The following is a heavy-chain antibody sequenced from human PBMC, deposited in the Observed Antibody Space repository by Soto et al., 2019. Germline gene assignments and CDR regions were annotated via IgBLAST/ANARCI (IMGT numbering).Heavy chain of an antibody. Sequence: EVQLVESGGGLVQPGRSLRLSCAASGFTFDDHAMHWVRQVPGKGLEWVSGISWNSGNIGYADSVKGRFTISRDNAENSLYLQMNSLRVEDTALYYCVRDMDVSGYARFDYWGQGNLVTVSS. CDR3: VRDMDVSGYARFDY. D-gene: IGHD3-22*01. V-gene: IGHV3-9*01. CDR2: ISWNSGNI. J-gene: IGHJ4*02. CDR1: GFTFDDHA.